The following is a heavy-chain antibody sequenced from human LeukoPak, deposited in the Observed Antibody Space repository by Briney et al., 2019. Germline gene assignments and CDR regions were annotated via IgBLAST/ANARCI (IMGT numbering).Heavy chain of an antibody. J-gene: IGHJ4*02. V-gene: IGHV3-23*01. Sequence: GGSLRLSCAASGFTYNNYAMSWVRQAPGKGLEWVSAISGSGGSTYYADSVKGRFTISRDNSKNTLYLQMNSLRAEDTAVYYCAIEHDYSTDWGQGTLVTVSS. D-gene: IGHD4-11*01. CDR1: GFTYNNYA. CDR2: ISGSGGST. CDR3: AIEHDYSTD.